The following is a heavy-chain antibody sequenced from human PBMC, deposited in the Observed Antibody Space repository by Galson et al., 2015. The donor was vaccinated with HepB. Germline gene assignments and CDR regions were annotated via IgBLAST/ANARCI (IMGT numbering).Heavy chain of an antibody. CDR1: GFTFSRYS. CDR3: AASSGSLDY. J-gene: IGHJ4*02. D-gene: IGHD1-26*01. Sequence: SLRLSCAASGFTFSRYSMNWVRQAPGKGLQWVSFISDSSGTIKYTDSVKGRFTISRDNAKNSLFLQMNSLRDEDTAVYYCAASSGSLDYWGPGTQVTVSS. CDR2: ISDSSGTI. V-gene: IGHV3-48*02.